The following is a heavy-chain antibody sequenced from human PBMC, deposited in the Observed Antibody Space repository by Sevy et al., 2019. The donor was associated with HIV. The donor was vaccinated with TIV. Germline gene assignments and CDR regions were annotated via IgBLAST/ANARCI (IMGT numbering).Heavy chain of an antibody. CDR3: ARGMYTVTTIAGMDV. CDR2: INHSGST. Sequence: TETLSLTCAVYGGSFSGYYWSWIRQPPGKGLERIGEINHSGSTNYNPSLKSRVTISADTSKNQFSLKLRSVTAADTAVYYCARGMYTVTTIAGMDVWGQGTTVTVSS. D-gene: IGHD4-4*01. J-gene: IGHJ6*02. V-gene: IGHV4-34*01. CDR1: GGSFSGYY.